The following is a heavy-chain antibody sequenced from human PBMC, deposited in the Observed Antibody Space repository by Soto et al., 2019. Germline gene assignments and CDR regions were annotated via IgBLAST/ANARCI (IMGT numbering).Heavy chain of an antibody. CDR3: SRVEYVTSSPIG. CDR2: IRTKSNGYAT. J-gene: IGHJ4*02. D-gene: IGHD6-6*01. V-gene: IGHV3-73*01. Sequence: GGSLRLSCAASGFTFSGSAIHWVRQASGKGLEWVARIRTKSNGYATTYAASVKGRFTISRDDSKNMAYLQMNGLKTEDTAMYYCSRVEYVTSSPIGWGQGTLVTVSS. CDR1: GFTFSGSA.